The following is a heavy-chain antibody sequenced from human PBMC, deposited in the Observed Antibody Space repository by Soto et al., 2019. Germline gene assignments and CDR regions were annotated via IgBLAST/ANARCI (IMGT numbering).Heavy chain of an antibody. Sequence: QLQLVQSGPEVKKPGTSVKVSCKASGFTFTSSAMQWVRQARGQRLEWIGWIVVGSGNTNYAQKFQESVPITRDMSTSTAYMELSSLRSEDTAVYYCAADLVRAGLLWFGDPSNYYYGMDVWGQGTTVTVSS. CDR3: AADLVRAGLLWFGDPSNYYYGMDV. CDR2: IVVGSGNT. J-gene: IGHJ6*02. CDR1: GFTFTSSA. D-gene: IGHD3-10*01. V-gene: IGHV1-58*02.